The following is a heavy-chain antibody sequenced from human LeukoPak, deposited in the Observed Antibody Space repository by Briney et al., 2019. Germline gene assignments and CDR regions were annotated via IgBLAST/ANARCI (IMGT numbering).Heavy chain of an antibody. CDR2: IGHRGRT. CDR1: GYSISSGYY. J-gene: IGHJ4*02. V-gene: IGHV4-38-2*02. Sequence: PSETLSLTCTHSGYSISSGYYWGCVRQAPGKGLEWIGSIGHRGRTYYNPSFKSRVTMSADTSNNQFSLRLTSATATDTAIYYCTQWSETNCSVVHWVQGTLVTVSS. D-gene: IGHD2-2*01. CDR3: TQWSETNCSVVH.